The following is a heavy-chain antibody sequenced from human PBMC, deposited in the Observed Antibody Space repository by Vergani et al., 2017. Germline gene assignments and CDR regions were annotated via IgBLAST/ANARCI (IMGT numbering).Heavy chain of an antibody. V-gene: IGHV4-4*07. J-gene: IGHJ4*02. CDR2: IYTSGST. D-gene: IGHD1-26*01. Sequence: QVQLQESGPGLVKPSETLSLTCAVSGFSIDNGYYWDWIRQPAGKGLEWIGRIYTSGSTNYNPSLKSRVTISVDTSKNQFSLKLSSVTAADTAVYYCARSLVGGVDYWGQGTLVTVSS. CDR1: GFSIDNGYY. CDR3: ARSLVGGVDY.